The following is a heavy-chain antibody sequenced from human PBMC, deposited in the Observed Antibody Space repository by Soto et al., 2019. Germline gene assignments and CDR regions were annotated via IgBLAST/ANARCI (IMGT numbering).Heavy chain of an antibody. CDR2: INAGNGNT. J-gene: IGHJ4*02. V-gene: IGHV1-3*01. Sequence: ASVKVSCKASGYTFTSYAMHWVRQAPGQRLEWMGWINAGNGNTKYSQKFQGRVTITRDTSASTAYMELSSLRSEDTAVYYCARARAAAGRWDYYYFDYWGQGTLVTVSS. CDR3: ARARAAAGRWDYYYFDY. D-gene: IGHD6-13*01. CDR1: GYTFTSYA.